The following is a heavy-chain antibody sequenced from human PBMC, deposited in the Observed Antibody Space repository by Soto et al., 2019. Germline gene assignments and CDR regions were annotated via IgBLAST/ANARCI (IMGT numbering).Heavy chain of an antibody. CDR3: ARDHSYGGNCRVCFDY. Sequence: EVQLVESGGGLIQPGGSLRLSCAASGFTVSSNYMSWVRQAPGKGLEWVSVIYSGGSTYYADSVKGRFTISRDNSKNTLYLQMNSLRAEDTAVYYCARDHSYGGNCRVCFDYWGQGTLVTVSS. CDR1: GFTVSSNY. CDR2: IYSGGST. D-gene: IGHD2-15*01. J-gene: IGHJ4*02. V-gene: IGHV3-53*01.